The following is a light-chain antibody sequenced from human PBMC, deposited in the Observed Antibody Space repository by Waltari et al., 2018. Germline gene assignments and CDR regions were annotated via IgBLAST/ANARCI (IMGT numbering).Light chain of an antibody. CDR3: QQSSSTPQST. Sequence: DIQMTQSPYSLSASIGDRVTIPRRASQNIGKYLNWYQHKPGKAPKLLIYAASSLLSGVPSRFSGSGSGTDFTFTISSLQPEDFATYYCQQSSSTPQSTFGQGTRLEIK. V-gene: IGKV1-39*01. CDR1: QNIGKY. CDR2: AAS. J-gene: IGKJ5*01.